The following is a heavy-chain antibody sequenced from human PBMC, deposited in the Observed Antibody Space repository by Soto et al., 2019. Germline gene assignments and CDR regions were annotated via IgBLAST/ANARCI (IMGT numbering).Heavy chain of an antibody. J-gene: IGHJ5*02. Sequence: QITLKESGPTLVKPTQPLTLTCTSSGFSLSTSGVGVGWFRQSQGKALEWLALLYWDDDKRYSPSLKSMPTITKDPSKKQVVLTMTNMDPVDTATYYCAHSDYGDYAGNWFGPLGQGNLVTGSS. CDR3: AHSDYGDYAGNWFGP. CDR2: LYWDDDK. D-gene: IGHD4-17*01. V-gene: IGHV2-5*02. CDR1: GFSLSTSGVG.